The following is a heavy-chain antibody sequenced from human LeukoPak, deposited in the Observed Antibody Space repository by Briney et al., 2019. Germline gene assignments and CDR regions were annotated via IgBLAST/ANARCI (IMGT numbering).Heavy chain of an antibody. Sequence: TGGSLRLSCAASGFTFSSYAMSWVRQAPGKGLEWVSAISGSGGSTYYADSVKGRFTISRDNSKNTLYLQMNSLRAEDTAVYYCARDPYTAMGFDYWGQGTLVTVSS. D-gene: IGHD5-18*01. CDR3: ARDPYTAMGFDY. V-gene: IGHV3-23*01. CDR2: ISGSGGST. CDR1: GFTFSSYA. J-gene: IGHJ4*02.